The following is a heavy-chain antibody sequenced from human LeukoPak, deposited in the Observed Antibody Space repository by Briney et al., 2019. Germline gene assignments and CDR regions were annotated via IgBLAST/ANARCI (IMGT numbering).Heavy chain of an antibody. Sequence: PSETLSLTCTVAGGSISSSSYYWGWIRQPPGKGLEWIVNIYYSGSTDYNPSLKSRVTISVDTSKNQFSLKVSSVTAADTAVYYCARLDYDYSKMFDPWGQGSLVSVSS. CDR3: ARLDYDYSKMFDP. J-gene: IGHJ5*02. V-gene: IGHV4-39*01. D-gene: IGHD4-11*01. CDR1: GGSISSSSYY. CDR2: IYYSGST.